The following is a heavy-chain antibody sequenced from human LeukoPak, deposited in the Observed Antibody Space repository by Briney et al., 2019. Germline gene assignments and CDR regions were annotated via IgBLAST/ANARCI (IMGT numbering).Heavy chain of an antibody. CDR2: IYYSGTT. D-gene: IGHD4-11*01. J-gene: IGHJ4*02. CDR3: QRRNYYFDY. Sequence: ASETLSLTCTVSGGSISSYYWSWIRQPPGKGLEWIGYIYYSGTTNYNPSLKCRVTISIDTSKNQFSLKLSSVTAADTAVYYCQRRNYYFDYWGQGTLVTVSS. CDR1: GGSISSYY. V-gene: IGHV4-59*01.